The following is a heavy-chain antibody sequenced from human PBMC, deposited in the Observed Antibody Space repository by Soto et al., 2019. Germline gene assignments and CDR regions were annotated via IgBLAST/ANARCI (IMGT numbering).Heavy chain of an antibody. Sequence: GGSLSLSCAASGFPVSSNYMSWVRQAPGKGLEWVSVIYSGGSTYYADSVKGRFTISRDNSKNTLYLQMNSLRAEDTAVYYCARQGTYYYDSSGYYYNDYWGQGTLVTVSS. D-gene: IGHD3-22*01. CDR3: ARQGTYYYDSSGYYYNDY. CDR1: GFPVSSNY. J-gene: IGHJ4*02. V-gene: IGHV3-53*01. CDR2: IYSGGST.